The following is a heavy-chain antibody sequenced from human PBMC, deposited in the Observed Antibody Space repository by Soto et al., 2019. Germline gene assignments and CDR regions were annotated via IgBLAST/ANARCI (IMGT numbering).Heavy chain of an antibody. CDR2: ISAYNGNT. Sequence: ASVKVPCKESGYTFTSDGISWARQAHGQGLEWMGWISAYNGNTNYAQKLQGRVTMTTDTSTSTAYMELRSLRSDDTAVFYCAREGGITMVRGVYAFDIWGQGTMVTVSS. V-gene: IGHV1-18*01. J-gene: IGHJ3*02. D-gene: IGHD3-10*01. CDR1: GYTFTSDG. CDR3: AREGGITMVRGVYAFDI.